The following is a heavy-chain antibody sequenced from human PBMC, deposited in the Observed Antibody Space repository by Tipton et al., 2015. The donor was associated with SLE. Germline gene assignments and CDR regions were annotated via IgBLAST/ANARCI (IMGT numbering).Heavy chain of an antibody. CDR3: AKDQEMAAFFDY. Sequence: SLRLSCAASGFTFSSYGMHWVRQAPGKGLEWVAVISYDGSNKYYADSVKGRFTISRDNSKNTLYLQMNSLRAEDTAVYYCAKDQEMAAFFDYWGQGTLVTVAS. V-gene: IGHV3-30*18. CDR1: GFTFSSYG. J-gene: IGHJ4*02. CDR2: ISYDGSNK. D-gene: IGHD5-24*01.